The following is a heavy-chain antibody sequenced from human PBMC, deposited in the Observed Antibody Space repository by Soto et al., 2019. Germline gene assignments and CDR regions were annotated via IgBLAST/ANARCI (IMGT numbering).Heavy chain of an antibody. V-gene: IGHV4-31*03. Sequence: SETLSLTCTVSGGSISSGGYYWSWICQHPGKGLEWIGYIYYSGSTYYNPSLKSRVTISVDTSKNQFSLKLSSVTAADTAVYYCARDQSGDYEAFDIWGQGTMVTVSS. D-gene: IGHD4-17*01. CDR1: GGSISSGGYY. CDR3: ARDQSGDYEAFDI. J-gene: IGHJ3*02. CDR2: IYYSGST.